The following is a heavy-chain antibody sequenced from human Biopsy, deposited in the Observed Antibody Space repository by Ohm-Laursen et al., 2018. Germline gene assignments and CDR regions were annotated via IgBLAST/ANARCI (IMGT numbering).Heavy chain of an antibody. CDR1: GFTFSSYS. Sequence: SLRLSCAASGFTFSSYSMNWVRRAPGKGLEWVSSISTSSTYIYYADSVKGRFSISRDDALNSLYLQMNSLRAEDTAVYYCAKEVFSAVGTSGFDPWGQGTLVTVSS. CDR3: AKEVFSAVGTSGFDP. D-gene: IGHD1/OR15-1a*01. V-gene: IGHV3-21*04. CDR2: ISTSSTYI. J-gene: IGHJ5*02.